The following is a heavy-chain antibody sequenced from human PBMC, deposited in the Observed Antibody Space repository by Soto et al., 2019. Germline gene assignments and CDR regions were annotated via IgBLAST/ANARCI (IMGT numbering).Heavy chain of an antibody. CDR1: GFSLTTRGVG. Sequence: QITLKESGPALVKPTQTLTLTCTFSGFSLTTRGVGVGWIRQPPRKALEWLALMYWDDDRRYSPSLKSRLTITKDTSQDRVALTMTNMGPVDTATDYCADRRTGDLIDYLGQGTLVTVSS. CDR2: MYWDDDR. J-gene: IGHJ4*02. V-gene: IGHV2-5*02. D-gene: IGHD2-21*01. CDR3: ADRRTGDLIDY.